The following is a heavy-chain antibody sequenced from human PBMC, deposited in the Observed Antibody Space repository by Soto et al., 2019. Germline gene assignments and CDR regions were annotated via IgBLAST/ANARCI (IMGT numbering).Heavy chain of an antibody. CDR3: ARDAIPYYDFWSGYSEDNWFDP. CDR1: GFTFSSYS. J-gene: IGHJ5*02. D-gene: IGHD3-3*01. V-gene: IGHV3-48*02. CDR2: ISSSSSTI. Sequence: GGSLRLSCAASGFTFSSYSMNWVRQAPGKGLEWVSYISSSSSTIYYADSVKGRFTISGDNAKNSLYLQMNSLRDEDTAVYYCARDAIPYYDFWSGYSEDNWFDPWGQGTLVTVSS.